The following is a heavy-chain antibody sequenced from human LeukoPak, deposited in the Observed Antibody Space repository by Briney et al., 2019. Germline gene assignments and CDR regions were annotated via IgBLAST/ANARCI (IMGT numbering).Heavy chain of an antibody. V-gene: IGHV1-18*01. CDR3: ARKGYCGGDCYSAFDY. CDR1: GYTFTSYG. D-gene: IGHD2-21*02. CDR2: ISAYNGNT. Sequence: ASVKVSCKASGYTFTSYGISWVRQAPGQGLEWMGWISAYNGNTNYGQKLQGRVTMTTDTSTSTAYMELRSLRSDDTAVYYCARKGYCGGDCYSAFDYWGQGTLVTVSS. J-gene: IGHJ4*02.